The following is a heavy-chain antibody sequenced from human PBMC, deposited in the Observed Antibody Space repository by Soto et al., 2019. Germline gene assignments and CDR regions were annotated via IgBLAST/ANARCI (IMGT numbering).Heavy chain of an antibody. D-gene: IGHD6-19*01. CDR3: AKSTFGGGYSSGWYNY. V-gene: IGHV3-23*01. CDR2: ISGSGGST. Sequence: GGSLRLSCAASGFTFSSYAMSWVRQAPGKGLEWVSAISGSGGSTYYADSVKGRFTISRDNSKNTLYLQMNSLRAEDTAVYYCAKSTFGGGYSSGWYNYWGQGTLVTVSS. CDR1: GFTFSSYA. J-gene: IGHJ4*02.